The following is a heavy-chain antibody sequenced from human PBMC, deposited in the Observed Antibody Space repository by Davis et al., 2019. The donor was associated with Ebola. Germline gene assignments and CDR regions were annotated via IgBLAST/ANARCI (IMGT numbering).Heavy chain of an antibody. V-gene: IGHV6-1*01. CDR3: ARIVGTTTYFDY. CDR2: TYYRSKWYN. J-gene: IGHJ4*02. D-gene: IGHD1-26*01. Sequence: HSQTLSLTCAISGDSVSSNSAAWNWIRQSPSRGLEWLGRTYYRSKWYNDYAVSVKSRITINPDTSKNQFSLKLSSVTAADTAVYYCARIVGTTTYFDYWGQGTLVTVSS. CDR1: GDSVSSNSAA.